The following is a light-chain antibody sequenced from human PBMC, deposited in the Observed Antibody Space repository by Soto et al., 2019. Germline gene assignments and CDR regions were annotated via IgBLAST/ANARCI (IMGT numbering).Light chain of an antibody. CDR3: QQYESTPPT. J-gene: IGKJ2*01. Sequence: DIVMTQSPDSLAVSLGERATINCKSSQSVLYNSNNKNYLDWYQQRPGHPPKLLIYWASTRESGVPDRFSGSGSGTDFTLTITSLQAEDVAVYYCQQYESTPPTFGQGTKLEIK. V-gene: IGKV4-1*01. CDR2: WAS. CDR1: QSVLYNSNNKNY.